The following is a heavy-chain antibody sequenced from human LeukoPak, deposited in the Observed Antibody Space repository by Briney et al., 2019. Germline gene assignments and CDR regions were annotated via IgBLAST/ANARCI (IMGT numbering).Heavy chain of an antibody. J-gene: IGHJ6*02. D-gene: IGHD4-17*01. CDR3: ARDGPGDYVFGNQWYYYGMDV. V-gene: IGHV4-34*01. CDR2: INHSGST. CDR1: GGSFSGYY. Sequence: SETLSLTCAVYGGSFSGYYWSWIRQPPGKGLEWIGEINHSGSTNYNPSLKSRVTMSVDTSKNQFSLKLSSVTAADTAVYYCARDGPGDYVFGNQWYYYGMDVWGQGTTVTVSS.